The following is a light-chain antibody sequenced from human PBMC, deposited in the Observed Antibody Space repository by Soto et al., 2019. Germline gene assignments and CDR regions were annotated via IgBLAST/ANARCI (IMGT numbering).Light chain of an antibody. Sequence: QSALTQPRSVSGSPGQSVTISCTGTSSDVGGYNYVCWYQQHPGTAPKLMIYYVSKWPLGVPDRFSGSKSGNKASLTISGLQADDEADDYCYSYRGSSTFVFGGGTKLTVL. CDR2: YVS. CDR3: YSYRGSSTFV. CDR1: SSDVGGYNY. V-gene: IGLV2-11*01. J-gene: IGLJ2*01.